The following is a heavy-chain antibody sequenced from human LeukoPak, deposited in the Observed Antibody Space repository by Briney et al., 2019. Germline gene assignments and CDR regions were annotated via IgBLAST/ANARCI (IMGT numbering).Heavy chain of an antibody. D-gene: IGHD3-22*01. CDR2: IIPIFGTA. CDR3: ARDGDSSGYYRYHFDY. CDR1: GGTFSSYA. Sequence: ASVKVSCKASGGTFSSYAISWVRQAPGQGLEWMGGIIPIFGTANYAQKFQGRVTITADESTSTAYMELSSLRSEDTAVYYCARDGDSSGYYRYHFDYWGQGTLVTVSS. V-gene: IGHV1-69*13. J-gene: IGHJ4*02.